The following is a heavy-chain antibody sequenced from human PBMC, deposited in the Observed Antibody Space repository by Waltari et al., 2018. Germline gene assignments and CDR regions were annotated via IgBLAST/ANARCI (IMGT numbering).Heavy chain of an antibody. Sequence: QVQLVQSGTEVKIPGASVKVSCKASGGTFSSYAISWVRQAPGQGLEWMGGIIPIFGTANYAQKFQGRVTITTDESTSTAYMELSSLRSEDTAVYYCARGLEMATIGAAGYWGQGTLVTVSS. V-gene: IGHV1-69*05. D-gene: IGHD5-12*01. CDR1: GGTFSSYA. CDR2: IIPIFGTA. CDR3: ARGLEMATIGAAGY. J-gene: IGHJ4*02.